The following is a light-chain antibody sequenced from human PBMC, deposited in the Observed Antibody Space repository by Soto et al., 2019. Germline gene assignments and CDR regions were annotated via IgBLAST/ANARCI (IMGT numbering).Light chain of an antibody. Sequence: QAVVTQPPSASGTPGQRVTISCSGGSSNIGRNLVYWFQQRPGTAPKVLIYSHNQRPSGAPDRFSGSKSGTSASLAISGLRSEDEADYYCASWDDSLSGWLFGGGTKLTVL. V-gene: IGLV1-47*02. CDR2: SHN. J-gene: IGLJ3*02. CDR1: SSNIGRNL. CDR3: ASWDDSLSGWL.